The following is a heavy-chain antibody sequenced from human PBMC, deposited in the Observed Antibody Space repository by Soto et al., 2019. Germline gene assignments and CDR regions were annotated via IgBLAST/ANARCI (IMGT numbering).Heavy chain of an antibody. V-gene: IGHV4-59*08. D-gene: IGHD2-2*01. CDR3: ARGLSCSSTSCVNWFDP. CDR2: IYYSGST. J-gene: IGHJ5*02. Sequence: PSETLSLTCTVSGGSISSYYWSWIRQPPGKGLEWIGYIYYSGSTNYNPSLKSRVTISVDTSKNLFSLKLSSVTAADTVVYYCARGLSCSSTSCVNWFDPWGQGTLVTVSS. CDR1: GGSISSYY.